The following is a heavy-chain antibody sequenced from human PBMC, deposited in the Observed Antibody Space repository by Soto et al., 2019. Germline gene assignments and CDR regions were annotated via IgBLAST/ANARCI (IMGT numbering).Heavy chain of an antibody. CDR2: FDPEDGET. Sequence: ASVKVSCKVSGYTITELSMHWVRQTPGKGLEWMGGFDPEDGETIYAQKFQDRVTMTEDTSTDTAYMELSSLRSEDTAVYYCATDPWEIVVVTGHSWGHGTLVTVSS. D-gene: IGHD2-21*02. CDR3: ATDPWEIVVVTGHS. CDR1: GYTITELS. J-gene: IGHJ4*01. V-gene: IGHV1-24*01.